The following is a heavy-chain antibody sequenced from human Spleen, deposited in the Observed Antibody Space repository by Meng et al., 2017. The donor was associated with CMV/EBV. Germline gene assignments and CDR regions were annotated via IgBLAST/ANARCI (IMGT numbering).Heavy chain of an antibody. D-gene: IGHD2-2*02. V-gene: IGHV4-34*01. J-gene: IGHJ3*02. Sequence: SETLSLTCAVYGGSFSGYYWSWIRQPPGKGLEWIGEINHSGSTNYNPSLKSRVTISVETSKNQFSLKLSSVTAADTAVYYCARTKGGRIIVVVPAAIRGGAFDIWGQGTMVTVSS. CDR2: INHSGST. CDR3: ARTKGGRIIVVVPAAIRGGAFDI. CDR1: GGSFSGYY.